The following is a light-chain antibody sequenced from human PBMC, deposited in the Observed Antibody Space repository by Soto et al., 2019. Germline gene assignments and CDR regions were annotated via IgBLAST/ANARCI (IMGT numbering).Light chain of an antibody. J-gene: IGKJ1*01. CDR3: QQYNSYWKT. Sequence: STLSASVGDRVTITCRASQSISSWLAWYQQKPGKAPKLLIYDASSLESGVPSRFSGSGSGTEFTLTISSLQPDDFATYYCQQYNSYWKTFGQGTKVDIK. V-gene: IGKV1-5*01. CDR1: QSISSW. CDR2: DAS.